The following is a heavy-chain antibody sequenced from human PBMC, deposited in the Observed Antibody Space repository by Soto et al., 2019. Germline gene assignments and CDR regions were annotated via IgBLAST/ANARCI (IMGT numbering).Heavy chain of an antibody. D-gene: IGHD6-19*01. CDR1: GFTFSSSA. J-gene: IGHJ5*02. CDR2: VSGSGGTT. V-gene: IGHV3-23*01. Sequence: EVQLLDSGGGLVQPGGSLRLSCAASGFTFSSSAMSWFRQAPGKGLKWVSAVSGSGGTTYYADSVRGRFTISRDNSKNTLYLQMNSLRAEDTAIYFCARCTVDTIVTSGWCHYLDPWGQGTLVTVSS. CDR3: ARCTVDTIVTSGWCHYLDP.